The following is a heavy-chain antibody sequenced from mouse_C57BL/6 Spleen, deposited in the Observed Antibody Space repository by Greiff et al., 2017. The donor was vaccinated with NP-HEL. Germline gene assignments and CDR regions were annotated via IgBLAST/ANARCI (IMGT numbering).Heavy chain of an antibody. V-gene: IGHV1-50*01. CDR2: IDPSDSYT. J-gene: IGHJ2*01. CDR3: ARPHFDY. Sequence: QVQLQQPGAELVKPGASVKLSCKASGYTFTSYWLPWVKQRPGQGLEWIGEIDPSDSYTNYNQKFKGKATLTVDTSSSTAYMQLSSLTSEDSAVYYCARPHFDYWGQGTTLTVSS. CDR1: GYTFTSYW.